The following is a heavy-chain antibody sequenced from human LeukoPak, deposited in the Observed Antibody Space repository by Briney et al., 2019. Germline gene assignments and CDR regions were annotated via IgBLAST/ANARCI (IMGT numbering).Heavy chain of an antibody. V-gene: IGHV3-33*01. CDR2: IWYDGSKK. Sequence: GGSLRLSCAAPGFTLPSYGMDWVRQAPGKGLEWVAIIWYDGSKKYYADSVKGRFTISRDNSKNTLSLQMNSLRAEDTGVYYCARDGHQWLFDYWGQGTLVTVSS. J-gene: IGHJ4*02. CDR3: ARDGHQWLFDY. CDR1: GFTLPSYG. D-gene: IGHD5-18*01.